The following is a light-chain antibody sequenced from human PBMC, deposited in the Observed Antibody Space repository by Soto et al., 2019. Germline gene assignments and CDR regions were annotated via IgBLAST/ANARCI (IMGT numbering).Light chain of an antibody. CDR1: QSVSSY. J-gene: IGKJ1*01. Sequence: EIVMTQSPATLSVSPGEGVTLSCKASQSVSSYLAWYQQKPGQAPRLLINGASTRATGFPARFSGSGSGKECSLTISSLQSEDFAVYYCQQYLNWPWTFGQGTKVEIK. CDR3: QQYLNWPWT. V-gene: IGKV3-15*01. CDR2: GAS.